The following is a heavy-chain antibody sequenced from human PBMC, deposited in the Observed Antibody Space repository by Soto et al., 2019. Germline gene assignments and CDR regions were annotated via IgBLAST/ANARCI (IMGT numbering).Heavy chain of an antibody. V-gene: IGHV4-31*03. CDR3: ARVIGPMALRNWFDP. CDR1: GGSISSGGYY. D-gene: IGHD3-10*01. Sequence: SETLSLTCTVSGGSISSGGYYWSWIRQHPGKGLEWIGYIYYSGSTYYNPSLKSRVTISVDTSKNQFSLKLSSVTAADTAVYYCARVIGPMALRNWFDPWGQGTLVTVSS. J-gene: IGHJ5*02. CDR2: IYYSGST.